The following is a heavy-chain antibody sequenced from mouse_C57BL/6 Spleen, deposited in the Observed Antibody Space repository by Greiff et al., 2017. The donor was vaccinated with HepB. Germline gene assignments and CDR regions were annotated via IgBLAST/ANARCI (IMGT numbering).Heavy chain of an antibody. CDR3: ARSRTVVALYYFDY. Sequence: QVQLQQSGPELVKPGASVKISCKASGYAFSSSWMNWVKQRPGKGLEWIGRIYPGDGDTNYNGKFKGKATLTADKSSSTAYMQLSSLTSEDSAVYFCARSRTVVALYYFDYWGQGTTLTVSS. V-gene: IGHV1-82*01. J-gene: IGHJ2*01. CDR2: IYPGDGDT. CDR1: GYAFSSSW. D-gene: IGHD1-1*01.